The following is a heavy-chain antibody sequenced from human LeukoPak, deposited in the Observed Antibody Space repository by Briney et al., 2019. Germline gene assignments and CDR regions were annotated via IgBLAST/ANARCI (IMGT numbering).Heavy chain of an antibody. D-gene: IGHD3-10*01. Sequence: GGSLRLSCTASGFTFGSYWMSWVRLTPGKGLEWVANIKKDGSVKYYVDSVKGRFTISRDDAKNSLYLQMNSLRAEDTAVYYCAREGRGLRSPRFGESPRFDSWGQGTLVTVSS. CDR2: IKKDGSVK. J-gene: IGHJ4*02. CDR3: AREGRGLRSPRFGESPRFDS. CDR1: GFTFGSYW. V-gene: IGHV3-7*04.